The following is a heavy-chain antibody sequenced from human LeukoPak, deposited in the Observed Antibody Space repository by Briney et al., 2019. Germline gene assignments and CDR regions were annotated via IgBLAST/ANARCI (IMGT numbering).Heavy chain of an antibody. CDR1: GFTFSNAW. CDR2: IKSKTDGGTT. J-gene: IGHJ3*02. V-gene: IGHV3-15*01. CDR3: AKSVAVAGTGAFDI. D-gene: IGHD6-19*01. Sequence: GGSLRLSCAASGFTFSNAWMSWVRQAPGKGLEWVGRIKSKTDGGTTDYAAPVKGRFTISRDDSKNTLYLQMNSLKTEDTAVYYCAKSVAVAGTGAFDIWGQGTMVTVSS.